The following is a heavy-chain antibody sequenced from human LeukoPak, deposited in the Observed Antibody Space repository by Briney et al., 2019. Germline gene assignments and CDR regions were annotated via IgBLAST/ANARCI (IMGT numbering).Heavy chain of an antibody. V-gene: IGHV3-30-3*01. CDR1: GFTFSSYA. J-gene: IGHJ5*02. CDR3: ARDGRYYDILTGSHNWFDP. Sequence: GGSLRLSCAASGFTFSSYAMHWVRQAPGKGLEWVAVISYDGSNKYYAVSVKGRFTISRDNSKNTLYLQMNSLRAEDTAVYYCARDGRYYDILTGSHNWFDPWGQGTLVTVSS. CDR2: ISYDGSNK. D-gene: IGHD3-9*01.